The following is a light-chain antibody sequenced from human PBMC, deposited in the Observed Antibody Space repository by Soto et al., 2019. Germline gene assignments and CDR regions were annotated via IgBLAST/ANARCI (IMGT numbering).Light chain of an antibody. V-gene: IGLV1-40*01. Sequence: QSVLTQPPSVSGAPGQRVTISCTGSSSNIGAGYGVHWYQQLPGTAPKLLIYGNSNRPSGVPDRFSGSKSGTSASLAITGLQAEDEADYYCQSYDSSLSAVVFGGGTKL. CDR1: SSNIGAGYG. CDR2: GNS. CDR3: QSYDSSLSAVV. J-gene: IGLJ2*01.